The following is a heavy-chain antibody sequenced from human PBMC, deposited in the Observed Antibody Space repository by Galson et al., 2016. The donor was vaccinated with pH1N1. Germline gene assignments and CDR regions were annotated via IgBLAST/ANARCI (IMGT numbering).Heavy chain of an antibody. D-gene: IGHD6-13*01. Sequence: SLRLSCAASGFTLSDYYMNWIRETPEGGLEWLSSIGSSGNVAYADSVKGRFTIPRDNAQNSLLLQMDSLRVDDTALYYCAREWGIGAAGPLDSWGQGALVIVSS. J-gene: IGHJ4*02. CDR3: AREWGIGAAGPLDS. V-gene: IGHV3-11*01. CDR1: GFTLSDYY. CDR2: IGSSGNV.